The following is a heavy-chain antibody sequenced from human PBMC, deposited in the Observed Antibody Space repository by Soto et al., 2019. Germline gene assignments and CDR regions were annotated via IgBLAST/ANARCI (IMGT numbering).Heavy chain of an antibody. CDR2: IHYSGST. J-gene: IGHJ4*02. Sequence: SETLSLTCSVSGGSISNYYWSWIRQPPGKGLEWIGYIHYSGSTKYNPSLKSRVTISANTSKNQFSLKLSSVTAADTAVYYCARGHYDFWSGYFATIDYWGQGTLVTVSS. V-gene: IGHV4-59*08. CDR1: GGSISNYY. CDR3: ARGHYDFWSGYFATIDY. D-gene: IGHD3-3*01.